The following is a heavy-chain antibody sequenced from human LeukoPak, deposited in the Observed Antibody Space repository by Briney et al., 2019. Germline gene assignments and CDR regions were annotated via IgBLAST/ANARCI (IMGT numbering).Heavy chain of an antibody. CDR3: ARGGQLPYFDY. Sequence: GGSLRLSCAASGFTFSSYSMNWVRQAPGKGLEWVSYISSSSSTIYYADSVKGRFTISRDNAKNSLYLQMNSLRAEDTAVYYCARGGQLPYFDYWGQGTLVTVSS. J-gene: IGHJ4*02. D-gene: IGHD2-2*01. CDR2: ISSSSSTI. CDR1: GFTFSSYS. V-gene: IGHV3-48*01.